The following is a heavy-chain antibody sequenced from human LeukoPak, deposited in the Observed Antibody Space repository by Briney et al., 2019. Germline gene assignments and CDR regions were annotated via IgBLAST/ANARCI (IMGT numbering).Heavy chain of an antibody. J-gene: IGHJ5*02. CDR3: ARVDGSCSGGSCPSGNWFDP. Sequence: SETLSLTCTVSRRSISSGNWYWSWIRHPAGKGLEWIGRFHTRGSTNYKPSLKSRVIISVDTSKNQFSLKLNSVTDADTAVYYCARVDGSCSGGSCPSGNWFDPWGQGTLVTVSS. CDR2: FHTRGST. D-gene: IGHD2-15*01. CDR1: RRSISSGNWY. V-gene: IGHV4-61*02.